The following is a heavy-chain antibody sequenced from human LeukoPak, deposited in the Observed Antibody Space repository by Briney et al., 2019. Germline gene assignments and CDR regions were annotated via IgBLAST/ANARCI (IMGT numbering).Heavy chain of an antibody. Sequence: PSETLSLTCTVSGGSISSYYWSWIRQPPGKGLEWIGYIYYSGSTSYNPSLKSRVTISVDTSKNQFSLKLSSVTAADTAVYYCARDSGDRWSPYWYFDLWGRGTLVTVSS. CDR1: GGSISSYY. V-gene: IGHV4-59*01. J-gene: IGHJ2*01. CDR2: IYYSGST. CDR3: ARDSGDRWSPYWYFDL. D-gene: IGHD4-23*01.